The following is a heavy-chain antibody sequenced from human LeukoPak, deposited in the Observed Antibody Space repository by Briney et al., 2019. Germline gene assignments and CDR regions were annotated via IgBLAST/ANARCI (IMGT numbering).Heavy chain of an antibody. CDR2: IYYSGST. D-gene: IGHD3-10*01. CDR1: GGSISSYY. Sequence: SETLSLTCTVSGGSISSYYWSWIRQPPGKGLEWIGYIYYSGSTNYNPSLKSRVTISVDTSKNQFSLKLSSVTAADTAVYYCARSLPDYYGSGNSYYYYMDVRGKETTVTVSS. V-gene: IGHV4-59*01. J-gene: IGHJ6*03. CDR3: ARSLPDYYGSGNSYYYYMDV.